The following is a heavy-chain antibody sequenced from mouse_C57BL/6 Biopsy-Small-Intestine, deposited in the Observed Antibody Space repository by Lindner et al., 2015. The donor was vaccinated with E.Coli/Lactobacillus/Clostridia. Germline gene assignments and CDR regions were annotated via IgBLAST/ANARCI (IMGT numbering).Heavy chain of an antibody. CDR2: IYPGDGDT. CDR1: GYAFSSSW. V-gene: IGHV1-82*01. D-gene: IGHD4-1*01. Sequence: SGPELVKPGASVKISCKASGYAFSSSWMNWVKQRPGKGLEWIGRIYPGDGDTNYNGKFKGKATLTADKSSSTAYMELRSLTSEDSAVYYCTPLTGAWYFDVWGTGTTVTVSS. J-gene: IGHJ1*03. CDR3: TPLTGAWYFDV.